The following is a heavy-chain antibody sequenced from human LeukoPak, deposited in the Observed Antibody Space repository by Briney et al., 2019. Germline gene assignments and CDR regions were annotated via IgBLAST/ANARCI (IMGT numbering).Heavy chain of an antibody. CDR1: GGSISSSSYY. V-gene: IGHV4-39*07. J-gene: IGHJ2*01. CDR3: ARYGEPLPSDIVVVTAILGWYFDL. Sequence: KPSETLSLTCTVSGGSISSSSYYWGWIRQPPGKGLEWIGSIYYSGSTYYNPSLKSRVTISVDTSKNQFSLKLSSVTAADTAVYYCARYGEPLPSDIVVVTAILGWYFDLWGRGTLVTVSS. CDR2: IYYSGST. D-gene: IGHD2-21*02.